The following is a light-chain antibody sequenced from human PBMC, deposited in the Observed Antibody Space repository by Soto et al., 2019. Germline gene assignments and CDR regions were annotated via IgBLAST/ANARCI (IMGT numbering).Light chain of an antibody. CDR1: QDIRGA. CDR3: QQFNSYQII. CDR2: DVS. J-gene: IGKJ5*01. Sequence: AIQVTQSPSSLSASVGDRVTITCRASQDIRGALAWYQQKPGKAPKLLIFDVSTLETGVPARFSGGGSGTEFTLTISSLQPEDFGTYFCQQFNSYQIIFGHGTRLEIK. V-gene: IGKV1-13*02.